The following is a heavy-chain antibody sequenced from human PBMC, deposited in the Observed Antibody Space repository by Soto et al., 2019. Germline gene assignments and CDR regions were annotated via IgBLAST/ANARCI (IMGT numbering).Heavy chain of an antibody. CDR1: GYTFTSYA. V-gene: IGHV1-3*01. CDR3: ARDRPVSLEVVHFYYYYGMDV. Sequence: ASVKVSCKASGYTFTSYAMHWVRQAPGQRLEWMGWINAGNGNTKYSQKFQGRVTITADKSTSTAYMELSSLRSEDTAVYYCARDRPVSLEVVHFYYYYGMDVWGQGTTVTVSS. CDR2: INAGNGNT. J-gene: IGHJ6*02. D-gene: IGHD3-3*01.